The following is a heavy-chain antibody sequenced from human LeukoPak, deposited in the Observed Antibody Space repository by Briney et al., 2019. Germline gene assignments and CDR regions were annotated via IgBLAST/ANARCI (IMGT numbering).Heavy chain of an antibody. V-gene: IGHV1-18*01. CDR1: GGTFSSYA. D-gene: IGHD2-21*02. J-gene: IGHJ4*02. CDR3: ARDQVVGTHYVGH. CDR2: ISAYNGNT. Sequence: ASVKVSCKASGGTFSSYAISWVRQAPGQGLEWMGWISAYNGNTNYAQKLQGRVTMTTDTSTSTAYMELRSLRSDDTAVYYCARDQVVGTHYVGHWGQGTLVTVSS.